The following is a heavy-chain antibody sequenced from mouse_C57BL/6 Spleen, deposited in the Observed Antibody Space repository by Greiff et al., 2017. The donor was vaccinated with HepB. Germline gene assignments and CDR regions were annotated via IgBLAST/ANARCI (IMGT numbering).Heavy chain of an antibody. CDR1: GYSITSGYY. CDR3: ARDSLDGYYAY. V-gene: IGHV3-6*01. Sequence: EVKLQESGPGLVKPSQSLSLTCSVTGYSITSGYYWNWIRQFPGNKLEWMGYISYDGSNNYNPSLKNRISITRDTSKNQFFLKLNSVTTEDTATYYCARDSLDGYYAYWGQGTLVTVSA. CDR2: ISYDGSN. J-gene: IGHJ3*01. D-gene: IGHD2-3*01.